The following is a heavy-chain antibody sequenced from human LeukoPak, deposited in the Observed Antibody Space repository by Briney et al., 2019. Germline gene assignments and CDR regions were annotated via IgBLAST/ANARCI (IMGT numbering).Heavy chain of an antibody. V-gene: IGHV3-30-3*01. CDR1: GFTFSSYA. Sequence: GGSLRLSCAASGFTFSSYAMHWVRQAPGKGLEWVAVISYDGSNKYYADSVKGRFTISRDNSENTLYLQMNSLRAEDTAVYYCASIAVAGEFDCWGQGTLVTVSS. D-gene: IGHD6-19*01. CDR2: ISYDGSNK. CDR3: ASIAVAGEFDC. J-gene: IGHJ4*02.